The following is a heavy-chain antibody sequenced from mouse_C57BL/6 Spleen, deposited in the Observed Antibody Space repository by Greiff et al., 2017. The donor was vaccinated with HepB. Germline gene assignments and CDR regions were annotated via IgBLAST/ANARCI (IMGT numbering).Heavy chain of an antibody. V-gene: IGHV1-12*01. J-gene: IGHJ2*01. CDR2: IYPGNGDT. D-gene: IGHD1-1*01. CDR1: GYTFTSYN. Sequence: QVQLKESGAELVRPGASVKMSCKASGYTFTSYNMHWVKQTPRQGLEWIGAIYPGNGDTSYNQKFKGKATLTVDKSSSTAYMQLSSLTSEDSAVYFCARCYYGSSAYYFDYWGQGTTLTVSS. CDR3: ARCYYGSSAYYFDY.